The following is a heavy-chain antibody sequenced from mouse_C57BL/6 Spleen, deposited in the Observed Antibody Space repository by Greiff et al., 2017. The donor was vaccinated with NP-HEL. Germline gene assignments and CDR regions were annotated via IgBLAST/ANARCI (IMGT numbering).Heavy chain of an antibody. J-gene: IGHJ4*01. CDR1: GFSITSDCY. CDR2: TFYSGIT. D-gene: IGHD2-4*01. V-gene: IGHV3-3*01. Sequence: EVKLMESGPSLVRPSQTLSLTCTVTGFSITSDCYWIWIRQFPGNKLEYIGYTFYSGITYYNPSLESRTYITRDTSKNQFSLKLSSVTTEDTATYYCARSPYDFYAMDYWGQGTSVTVSS. CDR3: ARSPYDFYAMDY.